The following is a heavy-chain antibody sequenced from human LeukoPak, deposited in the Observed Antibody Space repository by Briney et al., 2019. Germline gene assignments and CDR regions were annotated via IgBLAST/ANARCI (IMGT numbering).Heavy chain of an antibody. Sequence: SVKVSCKASGGTFSSYAISWVRQAPGQGLEWMGGIIPIFGTANYAQKFQGRVTITADESTSTAYMELSSLRSEDTAVYYCARGYGDYPNWFDPWGQGTLVAVSS. J-gene: IGHJ5*02. CDR3: ARGYGDYPNWFDP. V-gene: IGHV1-69*01. CDR2: IIPIFGTA. CDR1: GGTFSSYA. D-gene: IGHD4-17*01.